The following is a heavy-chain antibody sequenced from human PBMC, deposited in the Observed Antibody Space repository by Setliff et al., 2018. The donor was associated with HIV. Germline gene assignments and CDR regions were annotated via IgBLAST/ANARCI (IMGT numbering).Heavy chain of an antibody. V-gene: IGHV4-4*02. J-gene: IGHJ5*02. CDR3: ARKTTYYYGSGSYSA. CDR2: IYHSGST. Sequence: SETLSLTCAVSGGSISSSNWWSWVRQPPGKGLEWIGEIYHSGSTNYNPSLKSRVTISVDKSKNQFSLKLGSVTAADTAVYYCARKTTYYYGSGSYSAWGQGTLVTVSS. CDR1: GGSISSSNW. D-gene: IGHD3-10*01.